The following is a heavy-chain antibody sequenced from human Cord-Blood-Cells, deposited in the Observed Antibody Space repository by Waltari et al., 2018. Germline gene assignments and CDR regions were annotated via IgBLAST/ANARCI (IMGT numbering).Heavy chain of an antibody. CDR2: IYYSGST. CDR1: GGSISSYY. J-gene: IGHJ3*02. D-gene: IGHD4-4*01. CDR3: ARDTVTAFDI. Sequence: QVQLQESGPGLVKPSETLSLTCTVSGGSISSYYWSWIRQPPGKGLEWIGYIYYSGSTNDNPSLKSRVTTSVDTSKNQFSLKLSSVTAADTAVYYCARDTVTAFDIWGQGTMVTVSS. V-gene: IGHV4-59*01.